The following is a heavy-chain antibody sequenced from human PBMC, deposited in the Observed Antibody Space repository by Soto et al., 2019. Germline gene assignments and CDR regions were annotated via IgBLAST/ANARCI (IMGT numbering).Heavy chain of an antibody. CDR1: XFTXXSYA. D-gene: IGHD2-15*01. Sequence: EVQLLXXXGGLVXPGGXXXLXXAXXXFTXXSYAMSWXXXAXGXXXXXXXXISGSGGSTYYADSVKGRFTISXDXXXNXXXXXXXXXXXXXTAVYYCAKDACSGGSCYLYNWFDPWGQGTLVTVSS. CDR3: AKDACSGGSCYLYNWFDP. CDR2: ISGSGGST. J-gene: IGHJ5*02. V-gene: IGHV3-23*01.